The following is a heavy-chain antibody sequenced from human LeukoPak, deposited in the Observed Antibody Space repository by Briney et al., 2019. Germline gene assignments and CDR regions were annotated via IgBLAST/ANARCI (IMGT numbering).Heavy chain of an antibody. CDR1: GGSLSSYY. J-gene: IGHJ4*02. Sequence: PSETLSLTCTVSGGSLSSYYWSWIRQPPGKGLEWIGYTYSRGLTRGSTNYNPSPKSRVTLSVDTSKNQFSLKLSSVTAADTAVYYCARDQEYSGSYYRYFDFWGQGALVTVSS. CDR2: TYSRGLTRGST. D-gene: IGHD1-26*01. CDR3: ARDQEYSGSYYRYFDF. V-gene: IGHV4-59*01.